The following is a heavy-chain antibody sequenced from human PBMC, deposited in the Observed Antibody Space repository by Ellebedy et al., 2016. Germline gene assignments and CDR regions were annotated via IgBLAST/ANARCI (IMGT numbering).Heavy chain of an antibody. Sequence: GGSLRLXCAASGFTFSHYAMTWVRQAPGKGLEWVAFISGNGHFRDHRDSVKGRFTISRDNGNNLVFLDMTSLSAEDTGTYYCTREFYANPDLWGQGTLVTVSS. J-gene: IGHJ5*02. V-gene: IGHV3-23*01. CDR1: GFTFSHYA. CDR2: ISGNGHFR. D-gene: IGHD3-16*01. CDR3: TREFYANPDL.